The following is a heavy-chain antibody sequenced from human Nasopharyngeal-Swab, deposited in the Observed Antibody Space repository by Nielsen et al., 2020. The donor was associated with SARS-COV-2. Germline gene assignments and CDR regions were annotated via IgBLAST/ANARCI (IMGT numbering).Heavy chain of an antibody. D-gene: IGHD1-26*01. CDR1: GGSISSISYY. CDR2: IYYSGRT. Sequence: SETLSPTRTAPGGSISSISYYWGWIRQPPGKGLEWIGSIYYSGRTYYNPSLKSRVPISVDTSKNHFSLKLSSVTAADTAVYYCARHSGSFLTWEHAFDIWGQGTMVTVSS. J-gene: IGHJ3*02. V-gene: IGHV4-39*01. CDR3: ARHSGSFLTWEHAFDI.